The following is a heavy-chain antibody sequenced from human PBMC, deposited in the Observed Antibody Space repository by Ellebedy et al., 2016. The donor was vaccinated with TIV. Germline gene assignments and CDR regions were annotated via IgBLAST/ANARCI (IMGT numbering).Heavy chain of an antibody. CDR3: ARRGSYGDYAVQINSWFDR. CDR1: GFSFRSYW. CDR2: IYKDGSDE. Sequence: GGSLRLSCAASGFSFRSYWMSWVRQAPGKGLEWVANIYKDGSDESYVDSVKGRFTIPRDNDNKALFIKMKSLRVEEKALYYCARRGSYGDYAVQINSWFDRWGRGTLVTVSS. J-gene: IGHJ5*02. V-gene: IGHV3-7*01. D-gene: IGHD4-17*01.